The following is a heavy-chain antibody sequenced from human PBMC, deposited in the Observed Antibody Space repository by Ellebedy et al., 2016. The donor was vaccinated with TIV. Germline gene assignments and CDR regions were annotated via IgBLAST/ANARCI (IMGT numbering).Heavy chain of an antibody. D-gene: IGHD1-26*01. V-gene: IGHV3-9*01. CDR1: GFTFDDYA. CDR3: AKDKGIVGARDAFDI. Sequence: PGGSLRLSCAASGFTFDDYAMHLVRQAPGKGREWVAGIRWNSGSIGYADSVKGRFTISRDNAKNSLYLQMNSLRAEDTALYYCAKDKGIVGARDAFDIWGQGTMVTVSS. CDR2: IRWNSGSI. J-gene: IGHJ3*02.